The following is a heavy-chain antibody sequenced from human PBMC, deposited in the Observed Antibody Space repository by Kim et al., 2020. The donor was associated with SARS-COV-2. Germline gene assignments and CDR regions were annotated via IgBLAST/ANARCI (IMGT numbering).Heavy chain of an antibody. CDR1: GFTFSDYY. CDR2: ISSSSSYT. V-gene: IGHV3-11*05. Sequence: GGSLRLSCAASGFTFSDYYMSWIRQAPGKGLEWVSYISSSSSYTNYADSVKGRFTISRDNAKNSLYLQMNSLRAEDTAVYYCARGGAADGSGTKNWFDPWGQGTLVTVSS. D-gene: IGHD3-10*01. CDR3: ARGGAADGSGTKNWFDP. J-gene: IGHJ5*02.